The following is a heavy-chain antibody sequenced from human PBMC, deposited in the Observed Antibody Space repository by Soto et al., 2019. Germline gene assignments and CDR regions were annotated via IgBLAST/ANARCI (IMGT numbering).Heavy chain of an antibody. V-gene: IGHV4-39*01. Sequence: SETLSLTCTVSGGSISSGGHYWGWIRQPPGKGLEWIGNIYYRGNTYYNPSLRSRVTISVDTSKNQFSLKVTSLTVADTAVYYWARHRDTSSRYLLPDYWGQGILVTVSS. CDR1: GGSISSGGHY. CDR3: ARHRDTSSRYLLPDY. J-gene: IGHJ4*02. D-gene: IGHD6-13*01. CDR2: IYYRGNT.